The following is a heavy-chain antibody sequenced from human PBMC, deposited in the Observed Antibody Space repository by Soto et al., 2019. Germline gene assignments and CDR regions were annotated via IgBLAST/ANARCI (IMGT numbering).Heavy chain of an antibody. CDR1: GYTFITYD. V-gene: IGHV1-8*01. J-gene: IGHJ4*02. CDR2: MNPYNGNA. CDR3: ARRKERSGPHYFDS. D-gene: IGHD1-1*01. Sequence: QVQLVQSGAEVKKPGASVKVSCKASGYTFITYDINWVRQAPGQGLEWMGWMNPYNGNAGYAQKFQGRVTMXXXXXXXXAYMXLTSLKSNDTAVYFCARRKERSGPHYFDSGGQGTLVTVSS.